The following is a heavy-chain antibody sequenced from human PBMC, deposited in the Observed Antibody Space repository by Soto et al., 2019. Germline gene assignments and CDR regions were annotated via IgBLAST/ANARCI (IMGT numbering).Heavy chain of an antibody. J-gene: IGHJ6*02. CDR2: IDPSDSQT. Sequence: PGESLKISCKGSGYSFAGYWITWVRQMPGKGLEWMGRIDPSDSQTYYSPSFQGQVTLSVDKSISTAYLQWSSLKASDTAMYYCARRDGYYNGVDVWGQGTTVTVSS. CDR1: GYSFAGYW. CDR3: ARRDGYYNGVDV. V-gene: IGHV5-10-1*04.